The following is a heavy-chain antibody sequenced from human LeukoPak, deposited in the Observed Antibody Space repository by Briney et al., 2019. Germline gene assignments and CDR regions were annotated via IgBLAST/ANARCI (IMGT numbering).Heavy chain of an antibody. CDR2: IYYSGST. J-gene: IGHJ1*01. CDR1: GGSISSYY. Sequence: SETLSLTCTVSGGSISSYYWSWIRQPPGKGLEWIGYIYYSGSTNYNPSLKSRVTISVDTSKNQFSLKLSSVTAADTAVYYCARAKYSSGWIAEYFQHWGQGTLVTVSS. V-gene: IGHV4-59*08. D-gene: IGHD6-19*01. CDR3: ARAKYSSGWIAEYFQH.